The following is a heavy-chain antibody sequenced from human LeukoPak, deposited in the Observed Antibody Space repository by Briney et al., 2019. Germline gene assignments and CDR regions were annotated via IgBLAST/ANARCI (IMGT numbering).Heavy chain of an antibody. CDR2: IYYSGST. J-gene: IGHJ2*01. Sequence: SETLSLTCTVSGGSISSGGYYWSWIRQHPGKGLEWIGYIYYSGSTNYNPSLKSRVTISVDTSKNQFSLKLSSVTAADTAVYYCARAFEGDWGRYWYFDLWGRGTLVTVSS. V-gene: IGHV4-61*08. CDR3: ARAFEGDWGRYWYFDL. CDR1: GGSISSGGYY. D-gene: IGHD2-21*02.